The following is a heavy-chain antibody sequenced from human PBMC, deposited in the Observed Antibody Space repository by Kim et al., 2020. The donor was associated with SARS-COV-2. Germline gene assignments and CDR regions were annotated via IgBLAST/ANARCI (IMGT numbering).Heavy chain of an antibody. V-gene: IGHV3-74*01. CDR3: ARGGLAAADTFF. Sequence: YADSVRGRFTISRDTAKNTLYLQLKRLRAGDTAVYYFARGGLAAADTFFWGQGTLVTVSS. D-gene: IGHD6-13*01. J-gene: IGHJ4*02.